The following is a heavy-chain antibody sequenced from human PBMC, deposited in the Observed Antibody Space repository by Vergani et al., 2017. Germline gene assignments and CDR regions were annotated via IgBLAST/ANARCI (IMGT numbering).Heavy chain of an antibody. D-gene: IGHD3-22*01. V-gene: IGHV4-39*07. CDR2: IYYSGST. CDR1: GGSITYGAFY. J-gene: IGHJ3*02. CDR3: ARDKHYYDSSGYYYAFDI. Sequence: QLQLQESGPGLVKPSETLSLTCTVSGGSITYGAFYWGWIRQSPGKGLEWIGSIYYSGSTYYNPSLKSRLTISVDTSKNQFSLKLSSVTAADTAVYYCARDKHYYDSSGYYYAFDIWGQGTMVTVSS.